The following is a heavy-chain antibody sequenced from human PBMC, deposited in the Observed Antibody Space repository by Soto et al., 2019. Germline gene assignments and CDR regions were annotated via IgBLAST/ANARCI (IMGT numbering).Heavy chain of an antibody. CDR2: IYSGGST. CDR1: GGSINSYY. V-gene: IGHV4-4*07. Sequence: QVQLQASGPGLVKPSETLSLTCTVSGGSINSYYWSWIRQPAGKGLEWIVRIYSGGSTNYNPSLKGRLTVSVDTSKNHFSLKLTSVTAADTAVYYCASGPGGFGDFSLDYWGQGTLVTVSS. D-gene: IGHD3-10*01. J-gene: IGHJ4*02. CDR3: ASGPGGFGDFSLDY.